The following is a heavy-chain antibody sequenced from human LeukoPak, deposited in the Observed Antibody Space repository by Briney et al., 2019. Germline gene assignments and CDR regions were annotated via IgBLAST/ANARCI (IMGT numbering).Heavy chain of an antibody. CDR3: AREFKDYDGSGYYYAY. D-gene: IGHD3-22*01. V-gene: IGHV4-4*07. CDR2: IYTSGTT. CDR1: GGPINNYY. Sequence: SETLSLTCTVSGGPINNYYWAWIRQPAGKGLEWVGRIYTSGTTDYNPFLKSRITISLDTSKNQFSLSLSSVTAADTAVYYCAREFKDYDGSGYYYAYWGQGTLVTVSS. J-gene: IGHJ4*02.